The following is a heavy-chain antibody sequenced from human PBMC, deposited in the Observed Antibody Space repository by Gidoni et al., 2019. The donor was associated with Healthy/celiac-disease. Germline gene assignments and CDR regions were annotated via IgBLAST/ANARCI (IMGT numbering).Heavy chain of an antibody. CDR3: ARDERSGWYGY. V-gene: IGHV3-7*01. J-gene: IGHJ4*02. Sequence: LVRQAPGKELEWVANIKQDGSEKYYVDSVKGRFTISRDNVKNSLYLQMNSLRAEDTAVYYCARDERSGWYGYWGQGTLVTVSS. CDR2: IKQDGSEK. D-gene: IGHD6-19*01.